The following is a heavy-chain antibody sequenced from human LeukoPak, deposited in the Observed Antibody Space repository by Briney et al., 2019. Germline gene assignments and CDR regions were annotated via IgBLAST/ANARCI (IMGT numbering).Heavy chain of an antibody. D-gene: IGHD7-27*01. Sequence: GGSLRLSCAASGFTFSSYTMSWVRQAPGKGLEWVSTITTSDGNTYYADSVKGRFTVSRDNSKNTLYLQMNSLRAEDTAVYYCAKDGGLWVSAHWGDSWGRGTLVTASS. CDR3: AKDGGLWVSAHWGDS. J-gene: IGHJ4*02. CDR2: ITTSDGNT. V-gene: IGHV3-23*01. CDR1: GFTFSSYT.